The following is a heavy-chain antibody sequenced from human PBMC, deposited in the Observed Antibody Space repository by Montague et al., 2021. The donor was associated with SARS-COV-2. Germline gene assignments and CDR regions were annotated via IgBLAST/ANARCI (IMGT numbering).Heavy chain of an antibody. CDR1: GGSISSGGYY. V-gene: IGHV4-31*03. J-gene: IGHJ3*02. CDR2: IYHTGST. CDR3: ARDSGYYDSSGYSYDAFDI. Sequence: TRSLTCTVSGGSISSGGYYWSWIRQHPGKGLEWIGYIYHTGSTHYSPSLKSRVTISKETSKNHFSPNLSSVTAADSAVYYCARDSGYYDSSGYSYDAFDIGGQGTKVTVSS. D-gene: IGHD3-22*01.